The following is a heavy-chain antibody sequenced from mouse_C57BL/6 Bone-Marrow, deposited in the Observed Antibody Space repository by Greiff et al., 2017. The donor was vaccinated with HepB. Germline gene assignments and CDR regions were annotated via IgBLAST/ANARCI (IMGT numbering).Heavy chain of an antibody. J-gene: IGHJ2*01. CDR3: ARSDTTVVAAYFDY. V-gene: IGHV1-64*01. CDR2: IHPNSGST. Sequence: QVQLQQSGAELVKPGASVKLSCKASGYTFTSYWMHWVKQRPGQGLEWIGMIHPNSGSTNYNEKFKSKATLTVDKSSSTAYMQLSSLTSEDSAVYYCARSDTTVVAAYFDYWGQGTTLTVSS. CDR1: GYTFTSYW. D-gene: IGHD1-1*01.